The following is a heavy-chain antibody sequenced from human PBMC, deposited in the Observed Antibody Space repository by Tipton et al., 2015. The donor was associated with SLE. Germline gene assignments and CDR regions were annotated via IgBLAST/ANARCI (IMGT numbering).Heavy chain of an antibody. CDR2: IYYSGST. V-gene: IGHV4-59*01. CDR1: GGSISSYY. Sequence: TLSLTCTVSGGSISSYYWSWIRQPPGKGLEWIGYIYYSGSTNYNPSLKSRVTISVDTSKNQFSLQLSSVTAADTAVYYCARAGYYDYWSGDYKAYWYFDLWGRGARVTVSS. CDR3: ARAGYYDYWSGDYKAYWYFDL. D-gene: IGHD3-3*01. J-gene: IGHJ2*01.